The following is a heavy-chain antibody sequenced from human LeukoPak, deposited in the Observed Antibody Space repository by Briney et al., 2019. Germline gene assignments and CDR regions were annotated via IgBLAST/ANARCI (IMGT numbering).Heavy chain of an antibody. CDR1: GGSISSGDYY. CDR3: ASHGSGSYGFDY. D-gene: IGHD3-10*01. J-gene: IGHJ4*02. Sequence: SETLSLTCTVSGGSISSGDYYWSWIRQPPGKGLEWIGYIYYSGSTYYNPSLKSRVTISVDTSKNQFSLKLSSVTAADTAVYYCASHGSGSYGFDYWGQGTLVTVSS. V-gene: IGHV4-30-4*01. CDR2: IYYSGST.